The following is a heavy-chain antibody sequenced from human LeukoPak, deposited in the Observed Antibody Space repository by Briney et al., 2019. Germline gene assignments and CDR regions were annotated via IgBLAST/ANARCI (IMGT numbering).Heavy chain of an antibody. CDR3: ARGSEWEPLYYFDY. CDR1: GFTFSIYN. V-gene: IGHV3-21*01. Sequence: PGGSLRLSCTASGFTFSIYNMNWVRQALGKGLEWVALISSSSGYLYYTDSVKGRFTISRDNAKNSLYLQMNSLRAEDTAVYYCARGSEWEPLYYFDYWGQGNLVTVSS. D-gene: IGHD1-26*01. J-gene: IGHJ4*02. CDR2: ISSSSGYL.